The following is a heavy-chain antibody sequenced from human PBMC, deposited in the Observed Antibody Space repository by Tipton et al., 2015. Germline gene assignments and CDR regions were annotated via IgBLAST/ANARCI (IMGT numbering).Heavy chain of an antibody. J-gene: IGHJ4*02. CDR2: ISGDGSRT. V-gene: IGHV3-74*01. CDR1: GFTFSNYW. D-gene: IGHD3-3*01. Sequence: SLRLSCAVSGFTFSNYWMDWVRQAPGKGLVWVSRISGDGSRTSFADSVKGRFTISRDNAKNTMYLQMNSLRAEDTAVYFCARDLVDFWSGYPPHWGQGTLVTVSS. CDR3: ARDLVDFWSGYPPH.